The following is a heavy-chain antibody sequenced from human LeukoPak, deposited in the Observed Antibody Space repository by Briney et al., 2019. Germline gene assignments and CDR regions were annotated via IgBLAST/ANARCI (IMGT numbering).Heavy chain of an antibody. V-gene: IGHV3-21*04. CDR3: AKDLAARRPDY. CDR2: ISTSSSYI. D-gene: IGHD6-13*01. J-gene: IGHJ4*02. CDR1: GFTFSSYS. Sequence: PGGSLRLSCAASGFTFSSYSMNWVRQAPGKGLEWVSSISTSSSYIYYADSVKGRFTISRDNAKNSLYLQMNSLRAEDTAVYYCAKDLAARRPDYWGQGTLVTVSS.